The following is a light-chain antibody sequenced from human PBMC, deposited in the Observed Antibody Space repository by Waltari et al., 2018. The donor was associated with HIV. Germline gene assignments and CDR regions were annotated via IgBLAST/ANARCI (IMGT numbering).Light chain of an antibody. CDR3: SSYAGSNNWV. Sequence: SALTQPPSASGSPGQSVTISCTGTSSDVGAHNYVSWYQHHPGKAPKLMISEVSKRPSGVPDRFSGSKSGNTASLTVSGLQAEDEADYYCSSYAGSNNWVFGGGTKVTVL. J-gene: IGLJ3*02. CDR2: EVS. CDR1: SSDVGAHNY. V-gene: IGLV2-8*01.